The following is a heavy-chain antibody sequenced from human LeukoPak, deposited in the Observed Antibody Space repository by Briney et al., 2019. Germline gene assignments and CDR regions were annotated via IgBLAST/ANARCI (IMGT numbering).Heavy chain of an antibody. Sequence: GASVRVSCKASGGTFSSYAISWVRQAPGQGLEWMGGIIPIFGTANYAQKFQGRVTITADESTSTAYMELSSLRSEDTAVYYCAREGGVTENYFDYWGQGTLVTVSS. CDR2: IIPIFGTA. V-gene: IGHV1-69*13. CDR3: AREGGVTENYFDY. D-gene: IGHD3-16*01. J-gene: IGHJ4*02. CDR1: GGTFSSYA.